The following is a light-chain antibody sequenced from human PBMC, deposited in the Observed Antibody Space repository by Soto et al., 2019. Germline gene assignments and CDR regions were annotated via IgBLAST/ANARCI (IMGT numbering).Light chain of an antibody. CDR3: ATWDDSLNGFYV. CDR1: TSNIGSNY. Sequence: QSLLTQPPSASGTPGQGVTISCSGSTSNIGSNYVYWYQQLPGTAPKLLIYRNNQRPSGVPDRFSGSKSGTSASLAISGLRSDDEADYFCATWDDSLNGFYVSGTGTKLTVL. CDR2: RNN. V-gene: IGLV1-47*01. J-gene: IGLJ1*01.